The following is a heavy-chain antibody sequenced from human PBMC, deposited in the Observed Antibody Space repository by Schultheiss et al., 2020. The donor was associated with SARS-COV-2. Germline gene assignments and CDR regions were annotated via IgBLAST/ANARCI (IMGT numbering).Heavy chain of an antibody. D-gene: IGHD1-26*01. CDR1: GGSISSGGYY. V-gene: IGHV4-31*03. CDR2: IYYSGST. J-gene: IGHJ4*02. CDR3: ARVSSGSYYCPTD. Sequence: SETLSLTCTVSGGSISSGGYYWSWIRQHPGKGLEWIGYIYYSGSTYYNPSLKSRVFISVDTSKNQFSLRLSSVTAADTAVYYCARVSSGSYYCPTDWGQGTLVTVSS.